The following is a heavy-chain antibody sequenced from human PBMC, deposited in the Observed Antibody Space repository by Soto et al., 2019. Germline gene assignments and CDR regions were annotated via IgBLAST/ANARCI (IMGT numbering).Heavy chain of an antibody. D-gene: IGHD6-13*01. V-gene: IGHV4-59*01. J-gene: IGHJ4*02. CDR2: MDYTGLT. CDR1: PHSISTYY. CDR3: APSYGNAWYTY. Sequence: SDTLSLTCTLSPHSISTYYWPWIRQPPLKGLESIVYMDYTGLTHYNPSLNTPPTIPVDRSKNQFTLQLTSVTVEDTAVYYCAPSYGNAWYTYWGQGTQVTVSS.